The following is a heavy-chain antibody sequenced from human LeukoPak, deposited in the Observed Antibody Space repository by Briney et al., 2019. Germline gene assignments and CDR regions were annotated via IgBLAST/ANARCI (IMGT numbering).Heavy chain of an antibody. CDR3: ARARAAAGNRWYYGMDV. CDR1: GYTFTGYY. D-gene: IGHD6-13*01. CDR2: INPNSGGT. V-gene: IGHV1-2*02. J-gene: IGHJ6*04. Sequence: ASVKVSCKASGYTFTGYYMHWVRQAPGQGLEWMGWINPNSGGTNYAQKFQGRVTMTRDTSISTAYMELSRLRSDDTAVYYCARARAAAGNRWYYGMDVWGKGTTVTVSS.